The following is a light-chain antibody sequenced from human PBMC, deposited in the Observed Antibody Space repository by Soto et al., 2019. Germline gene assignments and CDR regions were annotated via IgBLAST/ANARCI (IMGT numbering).Light chain of an antibody. V-gene: IGKV3-15*01. CDR1: QSVSSN. CDR3: QQYTGPPTT. Sequence: EIVMTQSPATLSVSPGERATLSCRASQSVSSNLAWFQQKPGQAPRLLIYGASTRDTGISARFSGSGSGTEFTLTISSLQSGDFAVYHCQQYTGPPTTFGQGTRLEIK. J-gene: IGKJ5*01. CDR2: GAS.